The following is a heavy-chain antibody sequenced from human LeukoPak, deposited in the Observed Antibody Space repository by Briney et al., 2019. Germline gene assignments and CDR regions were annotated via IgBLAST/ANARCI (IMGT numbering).Heavy chain of an antibody. V-gene: IGHV4-4*07. D-gene: IGHD2-2*01. CDR3: ARDCSSTSCYRYYFDY. J-gene: IGHJ4*02. CDR2: IYTSGST. Sequence: SETLSLTCTVPGGSISSYYWSWIRQPAGKGLEWIGRIYTSGSTNYNPSLKSRVTMSVDTFKNQFSLKLSSVTAADTAVYYCARDCSSTSCYRYYFDYWGQGTLVTVSS. CDR1: GGSISSYY.